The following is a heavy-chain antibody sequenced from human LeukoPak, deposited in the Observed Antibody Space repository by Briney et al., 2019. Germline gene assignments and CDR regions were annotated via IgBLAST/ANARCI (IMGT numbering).Heavy chain of an antibody. Sequence: ASVKVSCKASGYTFTSYGISWVRQAPGQGLEWMGWISAYNGNTNYAQKFQGRVTMTRDTSTSTVYMELSSLRSEDTAVYYCARDHWLNFDYWGQGTLVTVSS. D-gene: IGHD5-12*01. CDR1: GYTFTSYG. V-gene: IGHV1-18*01. CDR3: ARDHWLNFDY. J-gene: IGHJ4*02. CDR2: ISAYNGNT.